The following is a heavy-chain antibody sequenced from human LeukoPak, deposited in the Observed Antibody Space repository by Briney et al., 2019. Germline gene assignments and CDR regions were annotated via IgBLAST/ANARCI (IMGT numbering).Heavy chain of an antibody. Sequence: GGSLRLSCAASGFTFSTYSMNWVRQVPGKGLVWVSHINTFGTTATYADSVKGRFTISRDNANNTLYLQMNSLRVEDTAVYYCVRDNAYKFDYWGQGTLVTVSS. CDR3: VRDNAYKFDY. CDR1: GFTFSTYS. CDR2: INTFGTTA. D-gene: IGHD5-24*01. V-gene: IGHV3-74*01. J-gene: IGHJ4*02.